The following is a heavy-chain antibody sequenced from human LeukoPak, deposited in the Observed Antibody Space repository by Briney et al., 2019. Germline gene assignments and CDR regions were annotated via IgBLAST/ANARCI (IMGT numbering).Heavy chain of an antibody. V-gene: IGHV1-46*01. Sequence: ASVKVSCKASGYTFTSYYMHWVRQAPGQGLEWMAIINPSDGSTSYVQKFQGRITLTRDTSTSTVYMVLSSLRSEDTAVYYCARGYGSGSYYPYGMDVWGQGTTVTVSS. D-gene: IGHD3-10*01. CDR1: GYTFTSYY. CDR3: ARGYGSGSYYPYGMDV. J-gene: IGHJ6*02. CDR2: INPSDGST.